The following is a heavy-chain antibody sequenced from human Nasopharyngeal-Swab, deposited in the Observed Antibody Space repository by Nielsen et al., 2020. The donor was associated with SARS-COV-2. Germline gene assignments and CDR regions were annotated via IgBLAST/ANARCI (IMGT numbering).Heavy chain of an antibody. D-gene: IGHD3-9*01. J-gene: IGHJ4*02. V-gene: IGHV3-30*18. CDR3: AKSMLYFQLSCTYDLHF. Sequence: SPKIPCAASGFTFNNFGMHWVRQAPGKGLEWVAFISYEGCIRNDIDSAKGRFTVSRDSSKNTVYLQMNSLRPDDTAVYFCAKSMLYFQLSCTYDLHFWGQGTLVTVSS. CDR1: GFTFNNFG. CDR2: ISYEGCIR.